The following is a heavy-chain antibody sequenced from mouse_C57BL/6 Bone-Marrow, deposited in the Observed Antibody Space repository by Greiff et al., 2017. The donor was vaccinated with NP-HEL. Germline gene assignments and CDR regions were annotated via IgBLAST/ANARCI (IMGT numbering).Heavy chain of an antibody. V-gene: IGHV1-4*01. J-gene: IGHJ1*03. CDR1: GYTFTSYT. Sequence: QLQQSGAELARPGASVKMSCKASGYTFTSYTMHWVKQRPGQGLEWIGYINPSSGYTKYNQTFKDKATLTAEKSSSTAYMQLSSLTSEDSAVYYCARGLPHWYFDVWGTGTTVTVSS. CDR2: INPSSGYT. D-gene: IGHD2-2*01. CDR3: ARGLPHWYFDV.